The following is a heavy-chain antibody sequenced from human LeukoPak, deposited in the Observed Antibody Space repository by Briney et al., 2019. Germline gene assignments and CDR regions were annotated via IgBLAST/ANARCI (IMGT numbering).Heavy chain of an antibody. V-gene: IGHV5-10-1*01. D-gene: IGHD3-10*01. Sequence: GESLEISCKGSGYSFDNYWITWLRQMPGKGLEWIGKIDLSDSYTNYSPSFQGHVTISADKSISTAYLQWSSLKASDSAMYYCARHYYGSGSYSHFDYWGQGTLVTVSS. J-gene: IGHJ4*02. CDR2: IDLSDSYT. CDR1: GYSFDNYW. CDR3: ARHYYGSGSYSHFDY.